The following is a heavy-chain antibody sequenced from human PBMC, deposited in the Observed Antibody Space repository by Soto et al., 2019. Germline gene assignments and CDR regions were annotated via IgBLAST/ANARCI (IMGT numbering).Heavy chain of an antibody. Sequence: SVKVSCKASGYTFTTYDINWVRQATGQGLEWMGWMYHKSGDTAYARNFLGRVTMTRNISIGTAYMELSSLRSEDTAIYYCARARLGDVVASINGKWFGPWGQGTLVTVSS. CDR2: MYHKSGDT. V-gene: IGHV1-8*01. CDR3: ARARLGDVVASINGKWFGP. J-gene: IGHJ5*02. D-gene: IGHD5-12*01. CDR1: GYTFTTYD.